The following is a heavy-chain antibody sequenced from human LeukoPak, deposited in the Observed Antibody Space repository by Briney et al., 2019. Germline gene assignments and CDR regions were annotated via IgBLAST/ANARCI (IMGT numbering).Heavy chain of an antibody. Sequence: SETLSPTCSVSGGSISGYYWSWIRQPPGQTLEWIGYIYSSGSTNYNPSLQSRVTMSVDTSMNQFSLRLSSVTVADTAVYYCARFTYTTRPSDVWGKGTTVTVSS. V-gene: IGHV4-4*09. J-gene: IGHJ6*04. CDR1: GGSISGYY. CDR2: IYSSGST. D-gene: IGHD3-16*01. CDR3: ARFTYTTRPSDV.